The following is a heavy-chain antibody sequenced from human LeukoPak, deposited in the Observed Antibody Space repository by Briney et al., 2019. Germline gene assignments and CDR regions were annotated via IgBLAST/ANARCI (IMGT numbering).Heavy chain of an antibody. D-gene: IGHD6-19*01. J-gene: IGHJ6*02. CDR3: ARDRVGSGWLLHYYYYGMDV. Sequence: ASVKVSCKASGYTFTSYYMHWVRQAPGQGLEWMGIINPGGGSTSYAQKFQGRVTMTRDTSTSTVYMELSSLRSEDTAVYYCARDRVGSGWLLHYYYYGMDVWGQGTTVTVSS. CDR1: GYTFTSYY. CDR2: INPGGGST. V-gene: IGHV1-46*01.